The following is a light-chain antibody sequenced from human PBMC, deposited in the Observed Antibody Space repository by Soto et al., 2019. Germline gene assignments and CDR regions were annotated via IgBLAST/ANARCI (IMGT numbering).Light chain of an antibody. CDR1: SSDVGAYDY. J-gene: IGLJ1*01. CDR3: SSYTSSSTRV. V-gene: IGLV2-14*03. Sequence: QSALTQPASVSGSPGQSITISCTGTSSDVGAYDYVSWYQQHPDKAPKLMIYEVSNRPSGVSNRFSGSKSVNTATLTISGLQADDEADYYCSSYTSSSTRVFGTGTKVTFL. CDR2: EVS.